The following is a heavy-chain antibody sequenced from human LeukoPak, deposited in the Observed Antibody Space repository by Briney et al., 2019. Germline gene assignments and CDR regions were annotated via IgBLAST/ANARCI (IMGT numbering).Heavy chain of an antibody. CDR2: IYYSGRT. V-gene: IGHV4-39*07. J-gene: IGHJ4*02. CDR3: ASFFWSGPYGFDY. CDR1: GGTISNSNSAY. Sequence: SETLSLTCTVSGGTISNSNSAYWGWIRQPPGKGLEWIGSIYYSGRTSYNPSLNSRVTISVDKSKNQFSLKLSSVTAADTAVYYCASFFWSGPYGFDYWGQGTLVTVSS. D-gene: IGHD3-3*01.